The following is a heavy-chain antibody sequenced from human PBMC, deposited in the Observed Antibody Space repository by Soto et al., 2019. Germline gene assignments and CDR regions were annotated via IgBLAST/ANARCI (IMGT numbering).Heavy chain of an antibody. V-gene: IGHV4-39*01. D-gene: IGHD5-12*01. CDR3: ARRRDGYNPILDY. J-gene: IGHJ4*02. Sequence: LSLTCTVSGGSISSSSYYWGWIRQPPGKGLEWIGSIYYSGSTYYNPSLKSRVTISVDTSKNQFSLKLSSVTAADTAVYYCARRRDGYNPILDYWGQGTLVTVSS. CDR2: IYYSGST. CDR1: GGSISSSSYY.